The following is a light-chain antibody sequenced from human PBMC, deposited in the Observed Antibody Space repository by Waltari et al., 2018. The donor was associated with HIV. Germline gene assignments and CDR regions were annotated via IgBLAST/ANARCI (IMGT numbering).Light chain of an antibody. Sequence: QSVLTPPPSASGTPGQRVTISCSGRRSNIGRNTVTWYKQLPGTAPKRLIYSNNQRPSGVPDRFSGSKSGTSASLAISGLQSEDEADYYCAAWDDSLNEVFGGGTKLTVL. CDR3: AAWDDSLNEV. J-gene: IGLJ2*01. V-gene: IGLV1-44*01. CDR2: SNN. CDR1: RSNIGRNT.